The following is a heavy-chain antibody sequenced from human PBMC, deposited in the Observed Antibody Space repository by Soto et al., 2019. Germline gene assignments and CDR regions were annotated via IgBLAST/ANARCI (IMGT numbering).Heavy chain of an antibody. J-gene: IGHJ5*02. D-gene: IGHD2-8*01. Sequence: GGSLRLSCTGSGFSFFSYAMSWVRQAPGKGLEWVSTISGSGGHTYYADSVKGRFVVSRDNDKNTVYLQMSSLTGEDTAVYFCAKTEMGWFATWGQGTQVTVSS. CDR2: ISGSGGHT. CDR3: AKTEMGWFAT. CDR1: GFSFFSYA. V-gene: IGHV3-23*01.